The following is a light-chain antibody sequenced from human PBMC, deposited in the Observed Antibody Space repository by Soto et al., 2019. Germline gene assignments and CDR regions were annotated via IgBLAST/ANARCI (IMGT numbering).Light chain of an antibody. CDR3: AAWDDSLSGRV. V-gene: IGLV1-47*01. CDR1: SSNIGSNF. Sequence: QSVLIQSPSASGTPGQRVTISCSGSSSNIGSNFVYWYQQLPGTAPKLLIYRNNQRPSGVPDRFSGSKSGTSASLAISGLRSEDEADYYCAAWDDSLSGRVFGGGTKLTVL. J-gene: IGLJ3*02. CDR2: RNN.